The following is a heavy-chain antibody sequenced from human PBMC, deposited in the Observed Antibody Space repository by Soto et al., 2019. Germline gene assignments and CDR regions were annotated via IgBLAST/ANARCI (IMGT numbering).Heavy chain of an antibody. D-gene: IGHD3-22*01. CDR1: GGSISSGDYY. Sequence: SETLSLTCTVSGGSISSGDYYWSWIRQPPGKGLEWIGYIYYSGSTYYNPSLKSRVTISVDTSKNQFSLKLSSVTAADTAVYYCASGSLYDSSGYYGGYFDYWGQGTLVTVSS. V-gene: IGHV4-30-4*01. CDR2: IYYSGST. CDR3: ASGSLYDSSGYYGGYFDY. J-gene: IGHJ4*02.